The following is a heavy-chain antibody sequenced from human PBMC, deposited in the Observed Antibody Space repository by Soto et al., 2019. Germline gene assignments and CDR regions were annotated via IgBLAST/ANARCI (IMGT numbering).Heavy chain of an antibody. D-gene: IGHD4-17*01. CDR3: ATSTVYHDAFDI. Sequence: GGSVEVSCKVSRYTLTELSMHWVRQAPGKGLEWMGGFDPEDGETIYAQKFQGRVTMTEDTSTDTAYMELSSLRSEDTAVYYCATSTVYHDAFDIWGQGTMVTVSS. V-gene: IGHV1-24*01. J-gene: IGHJ3*02. CDR2: FDPEDGET. CDR1: RYTLTELS.